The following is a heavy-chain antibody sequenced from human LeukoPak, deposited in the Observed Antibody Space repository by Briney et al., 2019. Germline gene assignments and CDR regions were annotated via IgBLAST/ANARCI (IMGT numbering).Heavy chain of an antibody. J-gene: IGHJ4*02. Sequence: GGSLRLSCAASGFTFSSYSMNWVRQVPGKGLEGVSYISSSSSTIYYADSVKGRFTISRDNAKNSLYLQMNSLRAEDTAVYYCARDRIAVAGCFDYWGQGTLVTVSS. D-gene: IGHD6-19*01. CDR2: ISSSSSTI. V-gene: IGHV3-48*01. CDR3: ARDRIAVAGCFDY. CDR1: GFTFSSYS.